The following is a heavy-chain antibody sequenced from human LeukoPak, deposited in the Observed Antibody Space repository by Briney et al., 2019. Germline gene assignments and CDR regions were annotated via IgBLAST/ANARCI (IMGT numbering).Heavy chain of an antibody. V-gene: IGHV4-59*12. CDR3: ARVLSGSNFDY. CDR2: IYYSGST. Sequence: SETLSLTCTVSGGTIGSSYWHWIRQPPGKALEWIGYIYYSGSTAYNPSLKSRITMSVDTSKNRFSLNMWPVTAADTAVYYCARVLSGSNFDYWGQGTLVTVSS. CDR1: GGTIGSSY. D-gene: IGHD3-22*01. J-gene: IGHJ4*02.